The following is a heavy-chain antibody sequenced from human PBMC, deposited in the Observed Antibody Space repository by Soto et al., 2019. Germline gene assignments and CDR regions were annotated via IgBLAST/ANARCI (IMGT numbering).Heavy chain of an antibody. CDR2: ISSSSSYI. CDR3: ARDYYGSGNYYYGMDV. Sequence: GGSLRLSCAASGFTFSSYSMNWVRQAPGKGLEWVSSISSSSSYIYYADSVKGRFTISRDNAKNSLYLQMNSLRAEDTAVYYCARDYYGSGNYYYGMDVWGQGTTVTVS. CDR1: GFTFSSYS. D-gene: IGHD3-10*01. V-gene: IGHV3-21*01. J-gene: IGHJ6*02.